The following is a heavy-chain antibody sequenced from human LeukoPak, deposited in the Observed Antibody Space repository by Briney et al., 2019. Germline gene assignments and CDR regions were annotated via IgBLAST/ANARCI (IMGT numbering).Heavy chain of an antibody. CDR1: GFTFSSYW. V-gene: IGHV3-7*03. D-gene: IGHD3-9*01. J-gene: IGHJ6*03. CDR3: ARVPRYYDILTGYHPHYMDV. CDR2: MRQDGGEI. Sequence: GGSLRLSCAASGFTFSSYWMSWVRQAPGKGLEWVANMRQDGGEIYYVDSVKGRFTISRDNAKNSLHLEMNSLRAEDTAVYYCARVPRYYDILTGYHPHYMDVWGKGTTVTISS.